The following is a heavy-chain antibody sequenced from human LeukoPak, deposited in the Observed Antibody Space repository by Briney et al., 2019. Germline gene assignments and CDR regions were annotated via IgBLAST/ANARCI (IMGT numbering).Heavy chain of an antibody. V-gene: IGHV3-74*01. D-gene: IGHD3-16*02. J-gene: IGHJ4*02. CDR2: INTDGSGA. CDR3: LIFIEERD. Sequence: GGSLRLSCAASGFTFSKYWMHWVRQPPGKGPVWVSKINTDGSGAIYADSVRGRFTISRDNAKNTVYLQMNSLRVEDTAVYYCLIFIEERDWGQGTLVTVSS. CDR1: GFTFSKYW.